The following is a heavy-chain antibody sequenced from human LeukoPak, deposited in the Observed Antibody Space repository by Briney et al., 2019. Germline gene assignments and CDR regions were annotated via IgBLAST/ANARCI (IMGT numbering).Heavy chain of an antibody. CDR3: ARRGDNWNDYYFDY. J-gene: IGHJ4*02. D-gene: IGHD1-1*01. CDR1: GFTVSSNY. V-gene: IGHV3-53*01. CDR2: IYSGGST. Sequence: GGSLRLSCAASGFTVSSNYMSWVRQAPGKGLEWVSVIYSGGSTYYADSVKGRFTISRDNSKNTLYLQMNSLRAEDTAVYYCARRGDNWNDYYFDYWGQGTLVTVSS.